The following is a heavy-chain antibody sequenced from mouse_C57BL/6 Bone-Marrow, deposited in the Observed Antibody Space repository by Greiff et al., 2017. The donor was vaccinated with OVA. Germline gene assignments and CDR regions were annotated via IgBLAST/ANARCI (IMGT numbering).Heavy chain of an antibody. D-gene: IGHD2-3*01. CDR2: IDPSDSYT. J-gene: IGHJ4*01. CDR1: GYTFTSYW. V-gene: IGHV1-50*01. CDR3: ARWLLRGNAMDY. Sequence: QVQLQQPGAELVKPGASVKLSCKASGYTFTSYWMQWVKQRPGQGLEWIGEIDPSDSYTNYNQKFKGKATLTVDTSSSTAYMQLSSLTSEDSAVYYCARWLLRGNAMDYWGQGTSVTVSS.